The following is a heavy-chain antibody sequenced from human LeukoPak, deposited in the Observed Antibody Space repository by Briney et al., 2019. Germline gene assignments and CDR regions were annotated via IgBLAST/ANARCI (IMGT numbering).Heavy chain of an antibody. Sequence: GGSLRLSCAASGFTFSSYWMSWIRQPPGKGLEWVSYISSSGSTIYYADSVTGRSTISRDNAKNSLYLQMNSLRPEDTAVYSCARVHYDYVRGSSPGDPASHNWFDPWGQGTLVTVSS. J-gene: IGHJ5*02. CDR1: GFTFSSYW. D-gene: IGHD3-16*01. CDR3: ARVHYDYVRGSSPGDPASHNWFDP. V-gene: IGHV3-48*04. CDR2: ISSSGSTI.